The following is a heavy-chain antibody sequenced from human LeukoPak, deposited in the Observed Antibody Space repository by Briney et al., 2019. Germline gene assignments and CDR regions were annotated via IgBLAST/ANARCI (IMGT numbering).Heavy chain of an antibody. J-gene: IGHJ4*02. D-gene: IGHD6-13*01. CDR1: GFTFSSYA. CDR2: ISYDGSNK. CDR3: ARDLAAAGDY. V-gene: IGHV3-30-3*01. Sequence: GGSLRLSCAASGFTFSSYAMHWVRRAPGKGLEWVAVISYDGSNKYYADSVKGRFTISRDNSKNTLYLQMNSLRAEDTAVYYCARDLAAAGDYWGQGTLVTVSS.